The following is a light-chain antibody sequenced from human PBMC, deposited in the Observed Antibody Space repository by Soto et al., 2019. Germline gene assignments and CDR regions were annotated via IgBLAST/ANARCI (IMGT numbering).Light chain of an antibody. Sequence: EIVLTQSPATLSLSLGERATLSCRASQSVSSYLAWYQQKPGQAPRLLIYDACNRATGIPARFSGSGSGTDFTLTISSLEPEDFAVYYCQQRSNWPISFGQGTRLEIK. V-gene: IGKV3-11*01. CDR2: DAC. CDR3: QQRSNWPIS. J-gene: IGKJ5*01. CDR1: QSVSSY.